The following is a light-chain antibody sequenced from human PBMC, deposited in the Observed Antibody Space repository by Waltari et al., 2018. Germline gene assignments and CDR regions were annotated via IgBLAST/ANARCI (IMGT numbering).Light chain of an antibody. CDR3: QQFSFSPYT. V-gene: IGKV3-20*01. CDR1: QTVSSSY. J-gene: IGKJ2*01. Sequence: EIVLTQSPGTLSLSPGERDTLSCRASQTVSSSYLAWYQQKPGQAPTLLIYGASSRATGIPDRFSGSGSGTDFTLTISRLEPEDFAVYCCQQFSFSPYTFGQGTKLEIK. CDR2: GAS.